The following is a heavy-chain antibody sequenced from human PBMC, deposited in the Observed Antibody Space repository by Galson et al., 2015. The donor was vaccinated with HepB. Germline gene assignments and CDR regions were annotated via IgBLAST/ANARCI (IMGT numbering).Heavy chain of an antibody. Sequence: SLRLSCAASGFTFSSYVMSWVRQAPGKGLEWVSAISGSGGSTYYADSVKGRFTISRDNSKNTLYLQMNSLRAEDTAVYYCAKDRRLLVPAAITLGYWGQGTLVTVSS. CDR3: AKDRRLLVPAAITLGY. V-gene: IGHV3-23*01. J-gene: IGHJ4*02. CDR2: ISGSGGST. D-gene: IGHD2-2*01. CDR1: GFTFSSYV.